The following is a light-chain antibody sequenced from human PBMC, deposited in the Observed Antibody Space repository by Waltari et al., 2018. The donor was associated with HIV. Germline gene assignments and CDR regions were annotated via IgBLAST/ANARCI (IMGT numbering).Light chain of an antibody. Sequence: NFMLTQPHSVSESPGKTVTISCTRSRGRIASNYVQWYQQRPGSSPTTVIYEDNQRPSGVPDRFSGSIDSSSNSASLTISGLKTEDEADYYCQSYDSSNRWVFGGGTKLTVL. CDR3: QSYDSSNRWV. CDR2: EDN. CDR1: RGRIASNY. J-gene: IGLJ3*02. V-gene: IGLV6-57*01.